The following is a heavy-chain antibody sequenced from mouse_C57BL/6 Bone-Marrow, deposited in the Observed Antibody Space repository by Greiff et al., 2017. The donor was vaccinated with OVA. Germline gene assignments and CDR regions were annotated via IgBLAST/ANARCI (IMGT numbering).Heavy chain of an antibody. V-gene: IGHV6-3*01. D-gene: IGHD2-4*01. CDR3: TDDYDWAMDY. CDR2: IRLKSDNYAT. Sequence: EVKLMESGGGLVQPGGSMKLSCVASGFTFSNYWMNWVRQSPEKGLEWVAQIRLKSDNYATHYAESVKGRFTISRDDSKSSVYLQMNNLRAEDTGIYYCTDDYDWAMDYWGQGTSVTVSS. CDR1: GFTFSNYW. J-gene: IGHJ4*01.